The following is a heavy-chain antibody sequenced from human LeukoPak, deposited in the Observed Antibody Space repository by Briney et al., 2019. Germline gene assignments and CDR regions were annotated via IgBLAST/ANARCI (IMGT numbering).Heavy chain of an antibody. D-gene: IGHD1-26*01. CDR1: GLSFSNAW. V-gene: IGHV3-15*07. CDR2: IKSKTDGGTT. Sequence: GGSLRLSCAASGLSFSNAWMNWVRQAPGKGLEWVGRIKSKTDGGTTDYAAPVKGRFTISRDDSKNTLYLQMNSLKTEDTAVYYCTTDLWELLYYYGMDVWGQGTTVTVSS. CDR3: TTDLWELLYYYGMDV. J-gene: IGHJ6*02.